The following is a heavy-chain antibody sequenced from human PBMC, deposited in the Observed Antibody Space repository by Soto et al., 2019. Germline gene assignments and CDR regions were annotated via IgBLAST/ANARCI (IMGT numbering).Heavy chain of an antibody. V-gene: IGHV3-48*01. D-gene: IGHD7-27*01. CDR3: ARDLSWGSNWYYYMDV. Sequence: EVQLVESGGGLVQPGGSLRLSCATSGFILSDCAMNWVRQAPGKGLEWVSYISSSSSVIDYADSVKGRFTVSRDNARNSLYLQMNSTRAEDTAVYYCARDLSWGSNWYYYMDVWGKGTTVTVSS. CDR2: ISSSSSVI. CDR1: GFILSDCA. J-gene: IGHJ6*03.